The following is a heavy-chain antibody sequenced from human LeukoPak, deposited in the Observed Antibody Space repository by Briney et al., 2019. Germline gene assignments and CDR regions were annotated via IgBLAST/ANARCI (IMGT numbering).Heavy chain of an antibody. CDR2: IYYSGST. Sequence: SETLSLTFTVSGGSISSSSYYWGWIRQPPGKGLEWIGSIYYSGSTYYNPSLKSRVTISVDTSKNQFSLKLSSVTAADTAVYYCARVNYASYYRYYMDVWGKGTTVTVSS. J-gene: IGHJ6*03. D-gene: IGHD1-26*01. CDR3: ARVNYASYYRYYMDV. CDR1: GGSISSSSYY. V-gene: IGHV4-39*07.